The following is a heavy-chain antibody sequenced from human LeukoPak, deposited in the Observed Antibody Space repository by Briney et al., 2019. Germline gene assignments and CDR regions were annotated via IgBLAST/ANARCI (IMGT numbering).Heavy chain of an antibody. CDR1: GGSINNYY. Sequence: PSETLSRTCTVPGGSINNYYWSWVRQPPGKGLEWIGNIYYNGSTNYNPSLKSRATISIDTSKNQFSLKVGSVTAADTAVYYCARAPWGPYDFWGQGTLVTVSS. V-gene: IGHV4-59*01. CDR2: IYYNGST. D-gene: IGHD7-27*01. J-gene: IGHJ4*02. CDR3: ARAPWGPYDF.